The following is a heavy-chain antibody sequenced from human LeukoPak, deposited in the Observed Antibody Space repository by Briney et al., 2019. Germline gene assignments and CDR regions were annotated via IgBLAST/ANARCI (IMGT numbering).Heavy chain of an antibody. CDR3: AKWAYYDNSGYLAYFDY. D-gene: IGHD3-22*01. CDR1: GFTFSSYG. Sequence: GGSLRLSCAASGFTFSSYGMHWVRQAPGKGLEWVAFIRYDGSNKYYADSVKGRFTISRDNSKNTLYLQMNSLRAEDTAVYYCAKWAYYDNSGYLAYFDYWGQGTLVTVSS. CDR2: IRYDGSNK. J-gene: IGHJ4*02. V-gene: IGHV3-30*02.